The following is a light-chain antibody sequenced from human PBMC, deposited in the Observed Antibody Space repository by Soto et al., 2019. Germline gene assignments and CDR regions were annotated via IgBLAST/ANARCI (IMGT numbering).Light chain of an antibody. Sequence: EIVMTQSPATLSVSPGESATLSCRASQSIRNNLAWYQQKPGQTPRLLIYDASTRATGIPARFSGSGSGTEFTLTISSLQSEDFAVYYCQQYNNWPLFGPGTKVDIK. V-gene: IGKV3-15*01. CDR3: QQYNNWPL. J-gene: IGKJ3*01. CDR1: QSIRNN. CDR2: DAS.